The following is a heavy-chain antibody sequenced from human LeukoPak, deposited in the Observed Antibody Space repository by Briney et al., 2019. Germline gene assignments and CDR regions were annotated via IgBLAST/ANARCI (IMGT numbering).Heavy chain of an antibody. Sequence: SETLSLTCTVPGGSVSIYYWSWIRQPPGKGLEWIGCIDYSGSTTYTPSLKSRVTISVDTSKNQFSLKVRSVTAADTAVYYCAKGLAYFDYWGQGTLVTVSS. J-gene: IGHJ4*02. D-gene: IGHD5-12*01. CDR1: GGSVSIYY. CDR3: AKGLAYFDY. V-gene: IGHV4-59*02. CDR2: IDYSGST.